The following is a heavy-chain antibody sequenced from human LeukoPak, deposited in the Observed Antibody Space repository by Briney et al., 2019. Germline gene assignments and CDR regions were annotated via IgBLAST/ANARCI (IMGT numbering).Heavy chain of an antibody. CDR1: GFTFSSYP. V-gene: IGHV3-30-3*01. CDR2: IGYDGVNK. Sequence: GRSLRLSCAASGFTFSSYPMHWVRQAPGKGLEWVAVIGYDGVNKYYADSVKGRFSISRDDSKNTLYLQMDSLRAEDTAVYYCARDPQTGPPDYFDYWGQGTLVTASS. CDR3: ARDPQTGPPDYFDY. D-gene: IGHD3-10*01. J-gene: IGHJ4*02.